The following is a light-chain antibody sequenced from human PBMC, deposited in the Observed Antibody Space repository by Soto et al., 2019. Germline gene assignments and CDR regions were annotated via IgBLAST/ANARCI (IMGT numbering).Light chain of an antibody. Sequence: QSVLTQPPSASGSPGQSVTISCDGTSSDVGGYNYVSWYQQYPGKVPKLMIYEVSERPSGVPDRFSGSKSGNTAFLTVSGLQAEDEADYYCLSYSDTAYVFGNGTKVTV. J-gene: IGLJ1*01. CDR3: LSYSDTAYV. CDR2: EVS. CDR1: SSDVGGYNY. V-gene: IGLV2-8*01.